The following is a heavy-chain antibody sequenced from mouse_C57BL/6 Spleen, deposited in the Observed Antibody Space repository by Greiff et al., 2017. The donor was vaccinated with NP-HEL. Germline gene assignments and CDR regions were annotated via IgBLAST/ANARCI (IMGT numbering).Heavy chain of an antibody. D-gene: IGHD1-1*01. CDR1: GYTFTNYW. CDR2: IYPGGGYT. V-gene: IGHV1-63*01. Sequence: VKLMESGAELVRPGTSVQMSCKASGYTFTNYWIGWAKQRPGHGLEWIGDIYPGGGYTNYNEKFKGKATLTADKSSSTAYMQFSSLTSEDSAIYYCARGLRGYFDYWGQGTTLTVSS. CDR3: ARGLRGYFDY. J-gene: IGHJ2*01.